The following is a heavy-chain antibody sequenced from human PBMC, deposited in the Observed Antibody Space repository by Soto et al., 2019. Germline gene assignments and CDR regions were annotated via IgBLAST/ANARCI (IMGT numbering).Heavy chain of an antibody. V-gene: IGHV4-59*01. J-gene: IGHJ4*02. Sequence: SETLSLTCTVSGGSISSYYWSWIRQPPGKGLEWIGYIYYSGSTNYNPSLKSRVTISVDTSKNQFSLKLSSVTAADTAVYYCARYQLGYCSSTWGQGTLVTVSS. CDR1: GGSISSYY. CDR2: IYYSGST. CDR3: ARYQLGYCSST. D-gene: IGHD2-2*01.